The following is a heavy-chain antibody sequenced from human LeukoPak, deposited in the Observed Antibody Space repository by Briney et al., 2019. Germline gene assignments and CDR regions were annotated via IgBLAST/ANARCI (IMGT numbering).Heavy chain of an antibody. D-gene: IGHD3-10*01. Sequence: SVKVSCKASGGTFSSYAISWVRQAPGQGLEWMGGIIPIFGTANYAQKFQGRVTITADESTSTAYMELSSLRSEDTAVYYCARGYYYGSGSSIDYWGQGTLATVSS. V-gene: IGHV1-69*13. CDR3: ARGYYYGSGSSIDY. CDR1: GGTFSSYA. J-gene: IGHJ4*02. CDR2: IIPIFGTA.